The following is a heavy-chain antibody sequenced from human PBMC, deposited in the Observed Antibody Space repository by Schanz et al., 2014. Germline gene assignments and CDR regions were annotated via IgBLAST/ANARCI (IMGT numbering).Heavy chain of an antibody. V-gene: IGHV3-30*18. CDR3: AKDDTQVNGMDV. J-gene: IGHJ6*02. CDR1: GFTFSGSG. Sequence: QLQLVESGGGVVQPGRSLRLSCAASGFTFSGSGMHCVRQAPAKGLEWVAIISYDGRHKNYADSVKGRFTISRDNSKNTLHLQMNSLRVEDTAVYYCAKDDTQVNGMDVWGQGTTVTVSS. CDR2: ISYDGRHK.